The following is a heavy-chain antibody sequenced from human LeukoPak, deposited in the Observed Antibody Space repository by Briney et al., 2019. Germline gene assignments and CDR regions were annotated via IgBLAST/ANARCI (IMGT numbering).Heavy chain of an antibody. Sequence: ASVKVSCKASGYTFTSYYMHWVRQAPGQGLEWMGIINPSGGSTSYAQKFQGRVTMTRDTSTSTVYMELSSLRSEDTALYYCAHIRLWRTRDFDYWGQGTLVTVSS. J-gene: IGHJ4*02. CDR2: INPSGGST. CDR3: AHIRLWRTRDFDY. D-gene: IGHD2-21*01. CDR1: GYTFTSYY. V-gene: IGHV1-46*01.